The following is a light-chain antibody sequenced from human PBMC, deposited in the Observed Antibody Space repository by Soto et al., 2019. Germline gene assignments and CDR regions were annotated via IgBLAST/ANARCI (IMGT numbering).Light chain of an antibody. V-gene: IGKV1-39*01. CDR2: VAS. Sequence: DIQMTQSPSSLSASVGDSVSITCRTSQTINNYLNWYQQKPGKAPKLLIYVASTLQGGVPSRFSGSGSGTEFSLTISSLQPEDSATYYCQQSYSTLFTFDPGTKVDVK. J-gene: IGKJ3*01. CDR1: QTINNY. CDR3: QQSYSTLFT.